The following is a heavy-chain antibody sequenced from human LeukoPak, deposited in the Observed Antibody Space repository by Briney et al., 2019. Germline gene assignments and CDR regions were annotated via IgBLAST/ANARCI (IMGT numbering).Heavy chain of an antibody. CDR3: AIYSTVAYYMDV. Sequence: PSETLSLTCTVSGGSISSSSYYWGWIRQPPGKGLEWIGSIYYSGSTYYNPSLKSRVTISVENSKSQFSLKLSSMTVADAAVYYCAIYSTVAYYMDVWGKGTTVTVSS. J-gene: IGHJ6*03. CDR1: GGSISSSSYY. D-gene: IGHD6-19*01. V-gene: IGHV4-39*07. CDR2: IYYSGST.